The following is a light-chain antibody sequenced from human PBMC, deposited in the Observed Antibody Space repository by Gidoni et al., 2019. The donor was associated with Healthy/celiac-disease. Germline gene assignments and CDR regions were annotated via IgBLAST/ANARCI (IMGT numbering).Light chain of an antibody. CDR2: LEGSGSY. J-gene: IGLJ3*02. CDR3: ETWDSNTRV. V-gene: IGLV4-60*03. Sequence: QPVLTQSSSASASLGSSVKLTCTLSSGHNSYIIAWHQQQPGKAPRYLMKLEGSGSYNKGSGVPDRFSGSSSGADRYLTIPNLQSEDEADYYCETWDSNTRVFGGGTKLTVL. CDR1: SGHNSYI.